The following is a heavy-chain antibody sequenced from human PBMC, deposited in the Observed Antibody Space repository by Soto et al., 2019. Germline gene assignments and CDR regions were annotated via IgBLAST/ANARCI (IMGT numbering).Heavy chain of an antibody. CDR3: AREGAEYFSSPSCPFDY. CDR2: IWYDGSNK. V-gene: IGHV3-33*01. J-gene: IGHJ4*02. CDR1: GFTFSSYG. Sequence: GGSLRLSCAASGFTFSSYGMHWVRQAPGKGLEWVAVIWYDGSNKYYADSVKGRFTISRDNSKNTLYLQTNSLRAEDTAVYYCAREGAEYFSSPSCPFDYGGQETLVPFS. D-gene: IGHD2-2*01.